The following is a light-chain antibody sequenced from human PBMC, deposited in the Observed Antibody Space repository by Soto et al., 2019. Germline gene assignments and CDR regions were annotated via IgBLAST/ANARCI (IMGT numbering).Light chain of an antibody. J-gene: IGLJ2*01. V-gene: IGLV2-14*02. CDR2: EGS. CDR3: TSYTNSKAYIL. CDR1: SSDVGNYDL. Sequence: QSALTQPASVSGSPGQSITISCTGSSSDVGNYDLVSWYQQHPGKVPKLMIYEGSKRPSGVSHRFSGSKSGNTASLTISGLQAEDEADYFCTSYTNSKAYILFGGGTKVTVL.